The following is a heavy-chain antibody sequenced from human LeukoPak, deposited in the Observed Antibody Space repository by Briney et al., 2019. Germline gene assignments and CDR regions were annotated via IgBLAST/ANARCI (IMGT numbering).Heavy chain of an antibody. Sequence: SETLSLTCTVSGGSISSYYWSWIRQPPGKGLEWIGYIYYSGSTKYNPSLKSRVTISVDTSKNQFSLNLSSVTAADTAVYYCARYSYGHRWLDPWGQGTLVTVSS. J-gene: IGHJ5*02. D-gene: IGHD5-18*01. CDR2: IYYSGST. V-gene: IGHV4-59*08. CDR1: GGSISSYY. CDR3: ARYSYGHRWLDP.